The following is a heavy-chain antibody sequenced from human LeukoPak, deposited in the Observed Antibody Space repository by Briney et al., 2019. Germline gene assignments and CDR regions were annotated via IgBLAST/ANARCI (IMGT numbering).Heavy chain of an antibody. CDR1: GFTFSSSW. J-gene: IGHJ4*02. D-gene: IGHD5-24*01. Sequence: PGGSLRLSCAASGFTFSSSWMNWVRQAPGKGLEWVANINPDGSQKRFVDSVMGRFTMSRDNAKNSLYLQMNSLRVEDTAAFYCAAWTDRGYNFWGQGTLVTVSS. V-gene: IGHV3-7*01. CDR3: AAWTDRGYNF. CDR2: INPDGSQK.